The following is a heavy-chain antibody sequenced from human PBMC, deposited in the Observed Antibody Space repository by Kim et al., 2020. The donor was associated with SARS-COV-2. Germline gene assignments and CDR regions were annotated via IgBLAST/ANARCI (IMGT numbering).Heavy chain of an antibody. V-gene: IGHV4-34*01. CDR3: ARKGGYHDAFDI. Sequence: TSNPDLQSRVTISVDPSKNQFSLTLRSVTAADTAVYYCARKGGYHDAFDIWGQGTMVTVSS. J-gene: IGHJ3*02. D-gene: IGHD3-22*01.